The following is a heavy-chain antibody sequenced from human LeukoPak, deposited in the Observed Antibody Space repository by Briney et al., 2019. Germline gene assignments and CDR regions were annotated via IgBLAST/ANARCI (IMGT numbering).Heavy chain of an antibody. CDR1: GGSMSTSSYY. Sequence: SETLSLTCTVSGGSMSTSSYYWVWIRQPPGKGLEWIGSIYFSGTTYYSEALKSRVTMSTSGNQFSLKLDSVMAADTAKYFCAREYDYGDDGNWFDPWGQGTLVTVSS. J-gene: IGHJ5*02. D-gene: IGHD4-17*01. CDR3: AREYDYGDDGNWFDP. V-gene: IGHV4-39*02. CDR2: IYFSGTT.